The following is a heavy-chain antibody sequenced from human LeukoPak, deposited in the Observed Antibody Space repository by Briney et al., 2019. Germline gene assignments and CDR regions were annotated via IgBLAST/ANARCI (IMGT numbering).Heavy chain of an antibody. CDR3: ARGGYSYGSWYYYYGMDV. CDR1: GGSFSGYY. V-gene: IGHV4-34*01. J-gene: IGHJ6*02. Sequence: SETLSLTCAVYGGSFSGYYWSWIRQPPGKGLGWIGEINHSGSTHYNPSLKSRVTISVDTSKNQFSLKLSSVTAADTAVYYCARGGYSYGSWYYYYGMDVWGQGTTVTVSS. D-gene: IGHD5-18*01. CDR2: INHSGST.